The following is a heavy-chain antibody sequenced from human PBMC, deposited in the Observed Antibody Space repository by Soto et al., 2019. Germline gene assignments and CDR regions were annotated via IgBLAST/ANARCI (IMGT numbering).Heavy chain of an antibody. V-gene: IGHV1-46*01. CDR2: INPSGGST. Sequence: ASVKVSCKASGYTFTSYYMHWVRQAPGQGLEWMGIINPSGGSTSYAQKFQGRVTMTRDTSTSTVYMELSSLRSEDTAVYYCARDRYYYDSSGHYGMDVWGQGTTVTVSS. CDR3: ARDRYYYDSSGHYGMDV. J-gene: IGHJ6*02. CDR1: GYTFTSYY. D-gene: IGHD3-22*01.